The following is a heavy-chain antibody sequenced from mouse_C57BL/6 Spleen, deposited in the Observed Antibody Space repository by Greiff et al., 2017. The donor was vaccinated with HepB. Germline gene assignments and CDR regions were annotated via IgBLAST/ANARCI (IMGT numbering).Heavy chain of an antibody. Sequence: QVQLQQPGAELVKPGASVKMSCKASGYTFTSYWITWVKQRPGQGLEWIGDIYPGSGSTNYNEKFKSKATLTVDTSSSTAYMQPSSLTSEDSSVYYCAREDGYYRYFDVWGTGTTVTVSS. J-gene: IGHJ1*03. CDR2: IYPGSGST. D-gene: IGHD2-3*01. V-gene: IGHV1-55*01. CDR3: AREDGYYRYFDV. CDR1: GYTFTSYW.